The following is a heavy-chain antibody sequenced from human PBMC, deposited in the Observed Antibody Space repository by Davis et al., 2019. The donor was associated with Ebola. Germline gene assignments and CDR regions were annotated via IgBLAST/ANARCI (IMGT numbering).Heavy chain of an antibody. Sequence: SETLSLTCTVSGDSISGYYWSWIRQSPAKGLEWIGYIHYSGSTMYSPSLKSRVTISVDTSKNQFSLKLSSMTAADTAIYYCARHRGASFDSWGQGALVTVSS. CDR1: GDSISGYY. CDR3: ARHRGASFDS. D-gene: IGHD3-10*01. CDR2: IHYSGST. V-gene: IGHV4-59*08. J-gene: IGHJ4*02.